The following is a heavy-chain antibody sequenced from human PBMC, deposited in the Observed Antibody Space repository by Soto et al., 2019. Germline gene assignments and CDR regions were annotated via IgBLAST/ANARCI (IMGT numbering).Heavy chain of an antibody. J-gene: IGHJ6*02. CDR1: GFTFSSYW. CDR2: VKQDGSEK. CDR3: ARDPNIVATMGSIYYYYGMDV. V-gene: IGHV3-7*01. Sequence: GGSLRLSCAASGFTFSSYWMTWVRQAPGKGLEWVANVKQDGSEKYNVDTVKGRFTISRDNAKNSLYLKMNSLRAEDMAVFYCARDPNIVATMGSIYYYYGMDVWGQGT. D-gene: IGHD5-12*01.